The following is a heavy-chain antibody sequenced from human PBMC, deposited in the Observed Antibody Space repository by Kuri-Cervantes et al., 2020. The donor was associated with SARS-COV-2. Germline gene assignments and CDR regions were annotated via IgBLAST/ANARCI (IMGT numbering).Heavy chain of an antibody. CDR1: DDTFSSYG. CDR2: ISTYNGDT. V-gene: IGHV1-18*01. CDR3: ARVKAVVGATELRHDRLGLDY. D-gene: IGHD1-26*01. J-gene: IGHJ4*02. Sequence: ASVKVSCKPADDTFSSYGFSWARQAPGQGLEWMGWISTYNGDTEYAQKFQGRVTMTTDTLRTTALMELRSLRSDDTAVYYCARVKAVVGATELRHDRLGLDYWGQGALVTVSS.